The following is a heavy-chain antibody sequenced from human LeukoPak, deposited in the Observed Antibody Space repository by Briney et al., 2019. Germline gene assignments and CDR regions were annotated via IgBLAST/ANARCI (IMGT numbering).Heavy chain of an antibody. CDR2: IYYSGST. V-gene: IGHV4-39*01. D-gene: IGHD2-2*01. CDR1: GGSISSSSYY. CDR3: ASQTDIVVVPAAINDY. Sequence: SETLSLTCTVSGGSISSSSYYWSWIRQPPGKGLEWIGSIYYSGSTYYNPSLKSRVTISVDTSKNQFSLKLSSVTAADTAVYYCASQTDIVVVPAAINDYWGQGTLVTVSS. J-gene: IGHJ4*02.